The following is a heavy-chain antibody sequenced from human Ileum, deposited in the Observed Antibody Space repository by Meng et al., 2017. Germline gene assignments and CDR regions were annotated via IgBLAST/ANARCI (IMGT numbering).Heavy chain of an antibody. J-gene: IGHJ5*02. CDR2: IFDNGSP. Sequence: VQLQESGPGLVKPSETLSLTCTVSGVSITTYYWNWVRQTPGKGLEWIGNIFDNGSPKYNPSLKSRVTISVDTSKNQFSLNLSSVTAADTTVYYCARDSGWFDRWGQGTLVTVSS. V-gene: IGHV4-59*01. CDR1: GVSITTYY. CDR3: ARDSGWFDR.